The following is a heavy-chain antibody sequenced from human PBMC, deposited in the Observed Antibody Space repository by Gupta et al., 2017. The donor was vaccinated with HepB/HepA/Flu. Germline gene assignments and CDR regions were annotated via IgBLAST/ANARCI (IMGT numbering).Heavy chain of an antibody. J-gene: IGHJ6*03. CDR3: ARGAPLMDV. CDR1: GFTVSSNY. CDR2: IYSGGST. D-gene: IGHD3-16*01. Sequence: EVQLVESGGGLIQPGGSLRLSCAASGFTVSSNYMSWVRQAPGKGLEWVSVIYSGGSTDDADSVKGRFTISRDNSKNTLYLQMNSLRAEDTAVDDCARGAPLMDVGGKGTTVTVSS. V-gene: IGHV3-53*01.